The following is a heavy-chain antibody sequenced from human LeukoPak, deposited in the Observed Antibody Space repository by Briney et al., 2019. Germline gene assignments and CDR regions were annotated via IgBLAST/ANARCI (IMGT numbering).Heavy chain of an antibody. CDR3: ARDQSGINGLDV. CDR1: GGSFSGYC. J-gene: IGHJ6*02. V-gene: IGHV4-34*01. D-gene: IGHD3-10*01. CDR2: INHSGST. Sequence: SETLSLTCAVYGGSFSGYCWSWIRQPPGKGLEWIGEINHSGSTNYNPSLKSRVTISVDTSKNQFSLKLSSVTAADTAVYYCARDQSGINGLDVWGQGTTVTVSS.